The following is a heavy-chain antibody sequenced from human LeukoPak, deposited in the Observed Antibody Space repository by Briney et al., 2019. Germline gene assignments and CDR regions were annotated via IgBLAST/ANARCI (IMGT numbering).Heavy chain of an antibody. J-gene: IGHJ4*02. D-gene: IGHD5-24*01. V-gene: IGHV3-23*01. Sequence: GGSLRLSCAASGFTFSSYAMSWVRQAPGKGLEWVSAISGSGGSTYYADSVKGRFTISRDNSKSTLYLQMNSLRAEDTAVYYCPRRDGYNYGYFDYWGQGTLVTVSS. CDR3: PRRDGYNYGYFDY. CDR2: ISGSGGST. CDR1: GFTFSSYA.